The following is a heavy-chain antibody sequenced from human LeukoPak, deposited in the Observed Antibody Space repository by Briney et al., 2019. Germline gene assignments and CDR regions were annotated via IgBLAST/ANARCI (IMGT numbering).Heavy chain of an antibody. CDR1: GVSFSTYY. J-gene: IGHJ4*02. CDR2: VNHSGYT. CDR3: ARQLYGSDY. V-gene: IGHV4-34*01. D-gene: IGHD4-17*01. Sequence: SETLSLTCDVSGVSFSTYYWSWIRQSPEKGLEWIGEVNHSGYTNYNPSLKGRVTISVDTSKNQFSLKLSSVTAADTAVYYWARQLYGSDYWGQGTLVTVSS.